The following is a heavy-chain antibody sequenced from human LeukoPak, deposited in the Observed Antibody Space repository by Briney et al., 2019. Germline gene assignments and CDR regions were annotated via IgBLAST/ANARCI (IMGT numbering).Heavy chain of an antibody. CDR2: ISSSSTI. J-gene: IGHJ4*02. Sequence: GGSLRLSCAASGFTFSSYSMNWVRQAPGKGLEWVSYISSSSTIYYADSVKGRFTISRDNAKNSLYLQMNSLRAEDTAVYYCARRIGDGYNYWGYYSDYWGQGTLVTVSS. CDR3: ARRIGDGYNYWGYYSDY. CDR1: GFTFSSYS. D-gene: IGHD5-24*01. V-gene: IGHV3-48*01.